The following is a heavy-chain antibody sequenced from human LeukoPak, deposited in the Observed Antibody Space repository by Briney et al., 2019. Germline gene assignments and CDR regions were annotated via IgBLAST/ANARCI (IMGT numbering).Heavy chain of an antibody. CDR3: ARTGGRHIVVVTGYNWFDP. V-gene: IGHV4-39*07. CDR1: GGSISNYY. CDR2: IYYSGST. D-gene: IGHD2-21*02. Sequence: SETLSLTCTVSGGSISNYYWGWIRQPPGEGLEWIGSIYYSGSTYYNSSLQSRVTISVDTSKNQFSLKLSSVTAADTAVYYCARTGGRHIVVVTGYNWFDPWGQGTLVTVSS. J-gene: IGHJ5*02.